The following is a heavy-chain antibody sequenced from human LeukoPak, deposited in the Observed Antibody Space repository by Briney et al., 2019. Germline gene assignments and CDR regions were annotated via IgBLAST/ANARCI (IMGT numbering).Heavy chain of an antibody. CDR2: IYYSGSS. CDR3: ARDGRKGGGSYRYGWFDP. J-gene: IGHJ5*01. V-gene: IGHV4-59*01. Sequence: KPSETLSLTCTVSGGYISSYYWSWIRQPPGKGLEWIGYIYYSGSSNYNPSLKSRVTMSVDTSKNQFSLKLSSVTAADTAVYYCARDGRKGGGSYRYGWFDPWGQGTLVTVSS. D-gene: IGHD3-16*02. CDR1: GGYISSYY.